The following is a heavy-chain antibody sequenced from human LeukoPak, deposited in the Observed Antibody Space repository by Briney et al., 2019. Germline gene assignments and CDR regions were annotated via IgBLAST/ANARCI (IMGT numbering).Heavy chain of an antibody. CDR2: IYYSGST. Sequence: SETLSLTCTVSGGSISSYYWSWIRQPPGKGLEWIGYIYYSGSTNYNPSLKSRVTISVDTSKNQFSLKLSSVTAADTAVYYCARGMGTYYCDSSGYDYVWGQGTLFTVSS. D-gene: IGHD3-22*01. V-gene: IGHV4-59*01. CDR1: GGSISSYY. J-gene: IGHJ4*02. CDR3: ARGMGTYYCDSSGYDYV.